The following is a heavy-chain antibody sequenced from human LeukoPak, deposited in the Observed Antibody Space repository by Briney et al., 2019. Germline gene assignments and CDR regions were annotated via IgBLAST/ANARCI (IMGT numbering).Heavy chain of an antibody. J-gene: IGHJ5*02. CDR2: IIPIFGTA. D-gene: IGHD3-22*01. CDR1: GGTFSSYA. Sequence: ASVKVSCKASGGTFSSYAISWVRQAPGQGLEWMGRIIPIFGTANYAQKFQGRVTITADKSTSTAYMELISLRSEDTAVYYCAYYYDSSGYSSWFDPWGQGTLVTVSS. CDR3: AYYYDSSGYSSWFDP. V-gene: IGHV1-69*06.